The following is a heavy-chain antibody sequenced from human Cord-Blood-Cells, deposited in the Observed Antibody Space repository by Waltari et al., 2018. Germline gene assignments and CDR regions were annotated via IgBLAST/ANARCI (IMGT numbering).Heavy chain of an antibody. CDR3: ARGQWLRWQYYFDY. Sequence: QVQLQQWGAGLLKPSETLSLPCAVYGGSFSGYFWSWLRHPPGKGLEWIGEINHRGSTNYNPSLKSRVTISVDTSKNQFSLKLSSVTAADTAVYYCARGQWLRWQYYFDYWGQGTLVTVSS. CDR1: GGSFSGYF. CDR2: INHRGST. V-gene: IGHV4-34*01. J-gene: IGHJ4*02. D-gene: IGHD6-19*01.